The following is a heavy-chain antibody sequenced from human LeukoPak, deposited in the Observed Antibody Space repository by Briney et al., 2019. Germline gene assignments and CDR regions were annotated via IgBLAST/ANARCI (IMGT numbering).Heavy chain of an antibody. V-gene: IGHV4-34*09. Sequence: TLSLTCAVYGGSFSGYYWSWIRQPPGKGLEWIGEINHSGSTNYNPSLKSRVTISVDTSKNQFSLKLSSVTAADTAVYYCARGGIAAAGAHEHNWFDPWGQGTLVTVSS. D-gene: IGHD6-13*01. CDR3: ARGGIAAAGAHEHNWFDP. J-gene: IGHJ5*02. CDR2: INHSGST. CDR1: GGSFSGYY.